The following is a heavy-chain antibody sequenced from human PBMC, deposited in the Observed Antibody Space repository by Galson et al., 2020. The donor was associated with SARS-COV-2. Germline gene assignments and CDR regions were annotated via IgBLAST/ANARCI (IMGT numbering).Heavy chain of an antibody. D-gene: IGHD3-22*01. Sequence: SETLSLTCTVSGGSVSSTPYYWGWIRQPPGKGLEWIGSINYSGSTYYNPSLKSRVTMSVDTSKNQFSLKLSSVTAADTAVYYCARTRSSGYYSPTDYWGQGTLVTVSS. CDR3: ARTRSSGYYSPTDY. J-gene: IGHJ4*02. CDR2: INYSGST. CDR1: GGSVSSTPYY. V-gene: IGHV4-39*01.